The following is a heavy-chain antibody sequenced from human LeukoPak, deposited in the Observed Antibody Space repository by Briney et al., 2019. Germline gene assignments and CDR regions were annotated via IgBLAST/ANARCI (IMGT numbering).Heavy chain of an antibody. CDR3: ARDLVTVTKGFDI. J-gene: IGHJ3*02. V-gene: IGHV4-59*11. CDR2: ISYIGST. D-gene: IGHD4-17*01. Sequence: PSETLSLTCAVSDDSFSSHYWTWIRQPPGKGLEGIGYISYIGSTNYNPSLKSRVAISIDTSRNQFSLRLSSVAAAYTAVYYCARDLVTVTKGFDIWGQGTMVSVSS. CDR1: DDSFSSHY.